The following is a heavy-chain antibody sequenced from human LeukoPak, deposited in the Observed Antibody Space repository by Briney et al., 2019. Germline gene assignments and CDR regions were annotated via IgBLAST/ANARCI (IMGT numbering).Heavy chain of an antibody. CDR2: ISSSGSAI. CDR3: ARDAAGYSSDY. V-gene: IGHV3-11*01. D-gene: IGHD6-13*01. J-gene: IGHJ4*02. Sequence: GGSLRLSCAASGFTFSDYYMSWFRQAPGKGLEWVSYISSSGSAIYYADSVKGRFTIPRDNAKNSLYLQMNSLRAEDTAVYYCARDAAGYSSDYWGQGTLFTVSS. CDR1: GFTFSDYY.